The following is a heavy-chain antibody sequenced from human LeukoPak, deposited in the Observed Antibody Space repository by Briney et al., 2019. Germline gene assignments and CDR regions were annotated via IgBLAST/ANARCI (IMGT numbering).Heavy chain of an antibody. J-gene: IGHJ4*02. D-gene: IGHD1-26*01. Sequence: GGSLRLSCATSGLTFSSYEMNWVRQAPGKGLEWISYITTSGTSTYYADSVKGRFTISRDNGKTALSLQMNSLRAEDTAVYYWVVHSATPCYWGQGTLVTASS. CDR2: ITTSGTST. CDR3: VVHSATPCY. V-gene: IGHV3-48*03. CDR1: GLTFSSYE.